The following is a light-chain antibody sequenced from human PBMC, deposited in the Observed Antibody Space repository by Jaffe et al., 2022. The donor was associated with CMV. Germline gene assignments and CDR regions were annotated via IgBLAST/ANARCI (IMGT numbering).Light chain of an antibody. CDR1: QSISNW. CDR3: QQYNSYSWT. J-gene: IGKJ1*01. CDR2: KAS. Sequence: DIQMTQSPSTLSASVGDRVIITCRASQSISNWLIWYQQKPGKAPKLLIYKASSLESGVPSRFSGSGSGTEFTLTISSLQPDDFATYYCQQYNSYSWTFGQGTKVEIK. V-gene: IGKV1-5*03.